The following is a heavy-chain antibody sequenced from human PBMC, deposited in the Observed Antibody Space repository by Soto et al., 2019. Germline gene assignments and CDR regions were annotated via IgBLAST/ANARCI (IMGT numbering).Heavy chain of an antibody. CDR1: GFTFSSYG. V-gene: IGHV3-30*18. D-gene: IGHD3-3*01. CDR3: AKAAYDFWSGYYLYGGMDV. J-gene: IGHJ6*02. Sequence: GGSLRLSCAASGFTFSSYGMHWVRQAPGKGLEWVAVISYDGSNKYYADSVKGRFTISRDNSKNTLYLQMNSLRAEDTAVYYCAKAAYDFWSGYYLYGGMDVWGQGTTVTVS. CDR2: ISYDGSNK.